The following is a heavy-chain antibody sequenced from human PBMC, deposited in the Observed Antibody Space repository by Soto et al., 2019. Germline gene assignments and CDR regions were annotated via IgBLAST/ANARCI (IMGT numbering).Heavy chain of an antibody. Sequence: ELQLVESGGGLIQPGGSLRLSCAASGFSVSSNYMSWVRQAPGKGLERVSVIYSGGSTHYADSVEGRFTISRDISKNTLYLQMNSLRAEDTAVYYCARDPGSIAVAGTIWGQGTLVTVSS. CDR2: IYSGGST. V-gene: IGHV3-53*01. D-gene: IGHD6-19*01. CDR1: GFSVSSNY. CDR3: ARDPGSIAVAGTI. J-gene: IGHJ4*02.